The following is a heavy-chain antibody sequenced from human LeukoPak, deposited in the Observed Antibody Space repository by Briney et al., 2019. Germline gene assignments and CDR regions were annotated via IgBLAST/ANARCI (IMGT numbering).Heavy chain of an antibody. CDR3: ATWYSNYDY. J-gene: IGHJ4*02. Sequence: SETLSLTCTVSGSSISSSSYYWGWIRQPPGKGLEWIGSVYYSGSTYYNPSLNSRVTMSVDTSKNQFSLKVSSVTAADTAVYYCATWYSNYDYWGQGTLVTVSS. CDR2: VYYSGST. D-gene: IGHD4-11*01. V-gene: IGHV4-39*01. CDR1: GSSISSSSYY.